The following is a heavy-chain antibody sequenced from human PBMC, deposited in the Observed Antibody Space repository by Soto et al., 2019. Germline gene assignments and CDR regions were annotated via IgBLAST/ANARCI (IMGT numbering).Heavy chain of an antibody. CDR3: AGSIFYYGMDV. Sequence: GESLKISCTASGYSFTNYRIGWVRQMPGKGPEWMGIIYPGDSDTRYSPSFQGQVTISADKSTGTAYLLWSSLKASDTAIYFCAGSIFYYGMDVWGQGTTVTVSS. CDR1: GYSFTNYR. J-gene: IGHJ6*02. V-gene: IGHV5-51*01. CDR2: IYPGDSDT.